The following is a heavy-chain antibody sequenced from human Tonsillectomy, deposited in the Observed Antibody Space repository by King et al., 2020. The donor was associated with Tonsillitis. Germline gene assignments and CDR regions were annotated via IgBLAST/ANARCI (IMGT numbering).Heavy chain of an antibody. CDR1: GGSISSYY. V-gene: IGHV4-59*01. Sequence: VQLQESGPGLVKPSETLSLTCTVSGGSISSYYWSWIRQPPGKGLEWIGYIYYSGSTNYNPSLKSRVTISVDTSKNQFSLKLSSVTAADPAVYYCARGRRGDSGGYYKNLYWNYWGQGTLVTVSS. CDR3: ARGRRGDSGGYYKNLYWNY. D-gene: IGHD3-22*01. J-gene: IGHJ4*02. CDR2: IYYSGST.